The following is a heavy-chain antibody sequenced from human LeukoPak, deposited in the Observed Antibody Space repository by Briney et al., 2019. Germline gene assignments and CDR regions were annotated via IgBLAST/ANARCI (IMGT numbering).Heavy chain of an antibody. J-gene: IGHJ4*02. V-gene: IGHV3-23*01. Sequence: GGSLRLSCAASGFTFSSYAMSWVRQAPGKGLEWVSAISGSGGSTYYADSVKGRFTISRDNSKNTLYLQINSLRAEDTAVYYCAKASLTTVTPEMDFDYWGQGTLVTVPS. CDR1: GFTFSSYA. D-gene: IGHD4-11*01. CDR2: ISGSGGST. CDR3: AKASLTTVTPEMDFDY.